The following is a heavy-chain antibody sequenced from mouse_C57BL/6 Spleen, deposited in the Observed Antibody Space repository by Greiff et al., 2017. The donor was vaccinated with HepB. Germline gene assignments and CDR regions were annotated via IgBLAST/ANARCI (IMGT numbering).Heavy chain of an antibody. CDR3: ARRFYYGSSYWYFDV. V-gene: IGHV5-9*01. CDR2: ISGGGGNT. Sequence: EVQGVESGGGLVKPGGSLKLSCAASGFTFSSYTMSWVRQTPEKRLEWVATISGGGGNTYYPDSVKGRFTISRDNAKNTLYLQMSSLRSEDTALYYCARRFYYGSSYWYFDVWGTGTTVTVSS. D-gene: IGHD1-1*01. CDR1: GFTFSSYT. J-gene: IGHJ1*03.